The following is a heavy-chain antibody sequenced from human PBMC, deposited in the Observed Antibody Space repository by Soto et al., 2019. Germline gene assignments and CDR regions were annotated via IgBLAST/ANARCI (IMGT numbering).Heavy chain of an antibody. CDR1: GGSISSYY. V-gene: IGHV4-59*01. CDR2: IYYSGST. Sequence: SETLSLPCTVSGGSISSYYWRWIRQPPGKGLEWIGYIYYSGSTNYNPSLKSRVTISVDTSKNQFSLKLSSVTTADTAVYYCARAGDDGYSYGDFDYWGQGTLVTVS. D-gene: IGHD5-18*01. J-gene: IGHJ4*02. CDR3: ARAGDDGYSYGDFDY.